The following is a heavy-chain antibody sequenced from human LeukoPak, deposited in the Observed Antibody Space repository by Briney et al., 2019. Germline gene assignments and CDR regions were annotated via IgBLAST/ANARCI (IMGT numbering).Heavy chain of an antibody. CDR2: IYYSGST. D-gene: IGHD2-2*01. CDR1: GGSISSYY. J-gene: IGHJ6*03. CDR3: ARGGSYQLLGHYYYYYMDV. V-gene: IGHV4-59*01. Sequence: SETLSLTCTVSGGSISSYYWSWIRQPPGKGLEWIGYIYYSGSTNYNSSLKSRVTISVDTSKNQFSLKLSSVTAADTAVYFCARGGSYQLLGHYYYYYMDVWGKGTTVTVSS.